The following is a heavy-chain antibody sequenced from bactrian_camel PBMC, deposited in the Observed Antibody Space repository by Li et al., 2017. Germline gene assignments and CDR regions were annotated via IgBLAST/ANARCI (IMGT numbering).Heavy chain of an antibody. CDR1: GDTESIGS. Sequence: HVQLVESGGGSVQAGGSLRLSCTASGDTESIGSMAWFRQAPGKEREGVAVLSSNNRITFIADSMKGRFTISKGDAKMPLYSMMYLQMDSLKPEDTAMYYCAAGCERATMTSDFSYWGQGTQVTVSS. CDR3: AAGCERATMTSDFSY. D-gene: IGHD4*01. V-gene: IGHV3-3*01. CDR2: LSSNNRIT. J-gene: IGHJ6*01.